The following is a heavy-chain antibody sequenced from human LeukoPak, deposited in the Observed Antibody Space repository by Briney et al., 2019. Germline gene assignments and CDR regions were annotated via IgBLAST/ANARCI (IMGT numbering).Heavy chain of an antibody. D-gene: IGHD5-12*01. CDR3: VREVAY. CDR1: GFTFDRYM. Sequence: QPGGSLRLPCTVSGFTFDRYMMNWVRQAPGKGLEWLAYISSDSGVIYYADSVRGRFTISRDNAQKSLYLEMKSLRVEDTARYYCVREVAYWGQGALVTVSS. J-gene: IGHJ4*02. CDR2: ISSDSGVI. V-gene: IGHV3-48*01.